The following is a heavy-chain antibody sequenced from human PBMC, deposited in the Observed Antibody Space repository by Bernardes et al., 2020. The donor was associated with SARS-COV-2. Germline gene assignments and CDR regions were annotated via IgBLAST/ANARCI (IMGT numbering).Heavy chain of an antibody. CDR3: ARLNRIANMVRGVTAYNFYYDAMDV. V-gene: IGHV3-7*03. J-gene: IGHJ6*02. D-gene: IGHD3-10*01. Sequence: GGSLRLSCGASGFTFKTFWMSWVRQAPGKGLEWVANIKQDGSETSYVDSVKGRFTISRDNAKNSLFLQMNSLRADDTAVYYCARLNRIANMVRGVTAYNFYYDAMDVWGQGTTVTVSS. CDR1: GFTFKTFW. CDR2: IKQDGSET.